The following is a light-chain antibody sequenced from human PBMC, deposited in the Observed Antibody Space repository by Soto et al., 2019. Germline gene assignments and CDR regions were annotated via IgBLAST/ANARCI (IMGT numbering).Light chain of an antibody. V-gene: IGKV1-9*01. CDR2: GAS. Sequence: IPLTQSPSSLSASVGDRVTITCRASQGINKFLAWYQQRPGKAPQLQVYGASTLQSGVPSRFSVSGSGTAFTLTISSLQPEDFATYYCQQLTNFRFTFGQGTKLDIK. CDR1: QGINKF. J-gene: IGKJ2*01. CDR3: QQLTNFRFT.